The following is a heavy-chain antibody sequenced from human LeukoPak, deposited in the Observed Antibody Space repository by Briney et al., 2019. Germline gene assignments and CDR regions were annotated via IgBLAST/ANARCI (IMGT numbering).Heavy chain of an antibody. V-gene: IGHV3-13*01. CDR3: VRQPDRGRDGFYY. J-gene: IGHJ4*02. CDR2: IGSAGYT. Sequence: PGGSLRLSCEVSGFTFDNNDMHWVRQSTGKGLEWVSAIGSAGYTYYAEFVRGRFTITRDTAKQSLYLQMNSLRVEDTAVYHCVRQPDRGRDGFYYWGRGTQGT. D-gene: IGHD3-16*01. CDR1: GFTFDNND.